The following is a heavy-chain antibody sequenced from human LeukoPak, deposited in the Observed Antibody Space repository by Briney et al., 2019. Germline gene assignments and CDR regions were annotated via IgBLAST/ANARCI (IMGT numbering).Heavy chain of an antibody. CDR2: ISSSGANT. V-gene: IGHV3-23*01. D-gene: IGHD2-21*02. CDR1: GFTFSSYA. Sequence: GGSLKLSCAASGFTFSSYAMSWVRQAPGKGLEWVSSISSSGANTYYADSVKGRFTISRDNSKNTLYLQMSSLRVEDTAVYYCAKRDRPCSGDCSAPYYFDYWGQGTLVTVSS. CDR3: AKRDRPCSGDCSAPYYFDY. J-gene: IGHJ4*02.